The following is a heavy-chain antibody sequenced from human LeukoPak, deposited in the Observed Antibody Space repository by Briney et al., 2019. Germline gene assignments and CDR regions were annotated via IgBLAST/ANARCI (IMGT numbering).Heavy chain of an antibody. CDR2: FDPEDGET. J-gene: IGHJ4*02. Sequence: ASVRVSCKVSGYTVTELSMHWVRQSPGKGLEWMGGFDPEDGETIYAQKFQGRVTMTEDTSTDTAYMELSSLRSEDTAVYYCATGRRYYYGSGSPFPSIDYWGQGTLVTVSS. D-gene: IGHD3-10*01. CDR3: ATGRRYYYGSGSPFPSIDY. CDR1: GYTVTELS. V-gene: IGHV1-24*01.